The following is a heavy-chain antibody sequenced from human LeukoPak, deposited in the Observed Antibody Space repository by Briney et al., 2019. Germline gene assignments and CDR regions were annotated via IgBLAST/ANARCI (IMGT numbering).Heavy chain of an antibody. D-gene: IGHD4/OR15-4a*01. Sequence: ETLSLTCAVSGGSVSSYHWTWVRQVPGKGLEWIGYINYSGSTICNPSLATRVTISVDTSKNQLSLKLTSVTAADTAVYYCASILYGANGFDYWGQGTLVTVSS. CDR1: GGSVSSYH. V-gene: IGHV4-59*02. J-gene: IGHJ4*02. CDR3: ASILYGANGFDY. CDR2: INYSGST.